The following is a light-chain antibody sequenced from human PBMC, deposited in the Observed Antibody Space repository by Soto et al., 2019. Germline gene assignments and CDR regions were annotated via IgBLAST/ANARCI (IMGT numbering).Light chain of an antibody. CDR3: QQYNTWPRPSES. J-gene: IGKJ3*01. CDR1: QTVSNS. Sequence: EIVMTQSPATLSVSPGERVTLSCRASQTVSNSLAWYQQKPGQAPRLLIYGASTRATGIPARFSGRGSGTEFSLTISSLQSEDFAVYYCQQYNTWPRPSESVGPGTKVDIK. V-gene: IGKV3D-15*01. CDR2: GAS.